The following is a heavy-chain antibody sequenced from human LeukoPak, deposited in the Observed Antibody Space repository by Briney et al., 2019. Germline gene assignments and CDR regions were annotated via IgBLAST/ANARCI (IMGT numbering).Heavy chain of an antibody. D-gene: IGHD1-26*01. CDR1: GFTFINYA. CDR2: ISGGGSST. CDR3: AKIVGATRGPFDY. V-gene: IGHV3-23*01. J-gene: IGHJ4*02. Sequence: GGSLRLSCTASGFTFINYAMTWVRQAPGKGLEWVSTISGGGSSTYYADSVKGRFTISRDNSKNSLYLQMNSLRAEDTAVYYCAKIVGATRGPFDYWGQGTLVTVSS.